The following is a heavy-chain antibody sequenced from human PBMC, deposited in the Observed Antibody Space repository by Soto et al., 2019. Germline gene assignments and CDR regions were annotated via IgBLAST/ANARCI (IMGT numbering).Heavy chain of an antibody. CDR3: ARVLRYFDWPTGHYYYYGMDV. CDR1: GFTFSSYD. V-gene: IGHV3-13*01. CDR2: IGTAGDT. Sequence: PGGSLRLSCAASGFTFSSYDMHWVRQATGKGLEWVSAIGTAGDTYYPGSVKGRSTISRENAKNSLYLQMNSLRAEDTAVYYCARVLRYFDWPTGHYYYYGMDVWGQGTTVTVSS. D-gene: IGHD3-9*01. J-gene: IGHJ6*02.